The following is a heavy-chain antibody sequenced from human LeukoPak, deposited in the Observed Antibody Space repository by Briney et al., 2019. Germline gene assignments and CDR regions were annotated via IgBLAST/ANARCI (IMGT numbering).Heavy chain of an antibody. V-gene: IGHV3-7*01. CDR2: VNLDGSEK. D-gene: IGHD7-27*01. J-gene: IGHJ4*02. CDR3: ARFGNWGLFDY. Sequence: GGSLRLSCAASGFTFSTYWMSWVRQAPGKGLERVANVNLDGSEKYYVDSVKGRFTVSRDNTKNSLYLQLNSLRAEDTAVYYCARFGNWGLFDYWGLGTLVTVSS. CDR1: GFTFSTYW.